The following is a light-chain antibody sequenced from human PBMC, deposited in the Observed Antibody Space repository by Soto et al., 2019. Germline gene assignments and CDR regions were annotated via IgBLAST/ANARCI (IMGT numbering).Light chain of an antibody. V-gene: IGLV2-23*02. Sequence: HSALTQPASVSGSPGQSITISCTGSSSDVGSFDLVSWHQQHPGKAPKLLIYEVSQRPSGIYNRFSVSKSGNTASLTISGLQAEDDADYYCCSYASTSSVVFGSGTKLTVL. CDR3: CSYASTSSVV. CDR1: SSDVGSFDL. J-gene: IGLJ2*01. CDR2: EVS.